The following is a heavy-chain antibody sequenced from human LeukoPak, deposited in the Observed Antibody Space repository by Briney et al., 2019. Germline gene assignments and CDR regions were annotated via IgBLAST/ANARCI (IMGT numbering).Heavy chain of an antibody. D-gene: IGHD3-3*01. CDR1: GFTFSSYW. J-gene: IGHJ4*02. V-gene: IGHV3-74*01. Sequence: GGSLRLSCAASGFTFSSYWMHWVRQAPGKGLVWVSRINSDGSSTSYADSVKGRFTISRDNAKNTLYLQMNSLRAEDTAVYYCVTRRDFWSGYLYWGQGTLVTVSS. CDR3: VTRRDFWSGYLY. CDR2: INSDGSST.